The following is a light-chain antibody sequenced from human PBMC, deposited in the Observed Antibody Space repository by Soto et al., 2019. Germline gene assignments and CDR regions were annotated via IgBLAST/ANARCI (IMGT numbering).Light chain of an antibody. CDR1: QTTSRW. CDR3: QQYTGTWGT. Sequence: DIQMTQSPSTLSASLGTRITITCRASQTTSRWLDWYHQKPGQAPKVLIYEDSTLESGVPSRFSGSGSGTEFTLTINSLRPEDFGTYYCQQYTGTWGTFGQGTKVDIK. CDR2: EDS. V-gene: IGKV1-5*01. J-gene: IGKJ1*01.